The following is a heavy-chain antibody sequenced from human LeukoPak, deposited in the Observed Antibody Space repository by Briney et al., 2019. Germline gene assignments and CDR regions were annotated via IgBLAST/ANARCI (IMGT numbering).Heavy chain of an antibody. CDR3: SGTGTTNDYYYMDV. Sequence: ASVKVSXKASGGTFSSYAISWVRQAPGQGLEWIGGIIPIFGTANYAQKFQGRVTITADESTSTAYMELSSLRSEDTAVYYCSGTGTTNDYYYMDVWSKGTTVTVSS. CDR1: GGTFSSYA. V-gene: IGHV1-69*01. J-gene: IGHJ6*03. D-gene: IGHD1-7*01. CDR2: IIPIFGTA.